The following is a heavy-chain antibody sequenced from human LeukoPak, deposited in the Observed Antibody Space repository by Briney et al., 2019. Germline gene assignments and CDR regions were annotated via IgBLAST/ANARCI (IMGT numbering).Heavy chain of an antibody. J-gene: IGHJ4*02. D-gene: IGHD3-3*01. CDR2: IWYDGSNK. CDR3: ARVHFVGGTYYTPPDY. Sequence: GGSLRLSCAASGFTFSSYEMNWVRQAPGKGLEWVAVIWYDGSNKYYPDSVRGRFTISRDNYQNTVYLQMNSLRAEDTAVYYCARVHFVGGTYYTPPDYWGQGTLVTVSS. CDR1: GFTFSSYE. V-gene: IGHV3-33*08.